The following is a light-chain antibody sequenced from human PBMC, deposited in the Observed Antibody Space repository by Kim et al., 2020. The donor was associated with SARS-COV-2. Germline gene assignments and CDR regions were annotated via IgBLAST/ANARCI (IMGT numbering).Light chain of an antibody. CDR2: RND. CDR1: GNNIGRNN. V-gene: IGLV1-44*01. Sequence: GQRVTVSSTGGGNNIGRNNVYWYQQLPGTAPMLLIERNDQRPSGVPDRFSGSKSGTTASLAIGGLEAEDDADYYCEAWDDSMDGPVFGGGTQLTVL. CDR3: EAWDDSMDGPV. J-gene: IGLJ3*02.